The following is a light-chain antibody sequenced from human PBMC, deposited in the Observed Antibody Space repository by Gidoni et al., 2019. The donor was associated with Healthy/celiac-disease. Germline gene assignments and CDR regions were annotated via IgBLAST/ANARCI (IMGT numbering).Light chain of an antibody. CDR3: QQSYSTPRT. CDR2: AAS. V-gene: IGKV1-39*01. Sequence: DIQMPQSPSSLSASVGDRVTITCRASQSISSYLNLYQQKPGKAPKLLIYAASSLQSGVPSRFSGSGSGTDFTLTISSLQPEDFATYYCQQSYSTPRTFXXXTKVEIK. J-gene: IGKJ1*01. CDR1: QSISSY.